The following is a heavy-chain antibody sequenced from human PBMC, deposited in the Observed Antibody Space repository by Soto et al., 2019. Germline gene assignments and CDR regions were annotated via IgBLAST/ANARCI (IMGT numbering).Heavy chain of an antibody. V-gene: IGHV4-39*01. CDR2: IYYSGSA. J-gene: IGHJ5*02. D-gene: IGHD3-22*01. Sequence: SETLSLTCTVSGGSIRSSSYYWGWIRQPPGKGLEWFGSIYYSGSAYYNPSLKSRVTISVDTSKNQFSLKLSSVTAADTAVYYCARSHLGMIVPRRFDPWGQGTLVTVSS. CDR1: GGSIRSSSYY. CDR3: ARSHLGMIVPRRFDP.